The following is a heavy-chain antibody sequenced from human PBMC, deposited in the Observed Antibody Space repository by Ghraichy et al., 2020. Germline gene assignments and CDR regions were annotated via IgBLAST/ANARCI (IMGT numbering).Heavy chain of an antibody. Sequence: SQTLSLTCAVYGGSFSGYYWSWIRQPPGKGLEWIGEINHSGSTNYNPSLKSRVTISVDTSKNQFSLKLSSVTAADTAVYYCARGPAGYGSGTIDYWGQGTLVTVSS. CDR3: ARGPAGYGSGTIDY. D-gene: IGHD3-10*01. CDR1: GGSFSGYY. V-gene: IGHV4-34*01. CDR2: INHSGST. J-gene: IGHJ4*02.